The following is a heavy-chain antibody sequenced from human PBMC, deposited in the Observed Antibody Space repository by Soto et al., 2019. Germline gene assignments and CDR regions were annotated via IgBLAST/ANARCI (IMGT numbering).Heavy chain of an antibody. CDR2: IYSGGST. Sequence: EVQLVESGGGLVQPGGSLRLSCAASGFTVSTKYMSWVRQAPGKGLERVSVIYSGGSTFYADSVRGRFTIARDNSKNTVNLQMNSLRAEDTAVYYCARDSWAADYSGQGTLVTVSS. CDR1: GFTVSTKY. CDR3: ARDSWAADY. D-gene: IGHD3-16*01. J-gene: IGHJ4*02. V-gene: IGHV3-66*01.